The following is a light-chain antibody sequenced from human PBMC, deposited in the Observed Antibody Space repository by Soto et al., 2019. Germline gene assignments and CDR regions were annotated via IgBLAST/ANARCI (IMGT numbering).Light chain of an antibody. CDR1: QSVSSSY. Sequence: EIVLTQSPGTLSLSPGERATLSCRASQSVSSSYLAWYQQKPGQAPRLPIYGASSRATGIPDRFSGSGSGTDFTLTISRLEPEDFAVYYCQQYGSSPRTFGKGTKVDIK. CDR2: GAS. J-gene: IGKJ1*01. CDR3: QQYGSSPRT. V-gene: IGKV3-20*01.